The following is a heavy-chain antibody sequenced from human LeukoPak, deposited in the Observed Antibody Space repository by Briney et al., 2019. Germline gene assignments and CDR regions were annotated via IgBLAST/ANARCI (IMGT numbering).Heavy chain of an antibody. CDR1: GGTFSSYA. V-gene: IGHV1-69*05. Sequence: GASVTVSCKASGGTFSSYAISWVRQAPGQGLEWMGGIIPIFGTANYAQKFQGRVTITTDESTSTAYMELSSLRSEDTAVYYCARDHGYNSSEYFQHWGQGTLVTVSS. CDR3: ARDHGYNSSEYFQH. J-gene: IGHJ1*01. D-gene: IGHD5-24*01. CDR2: IIPIFGTA.